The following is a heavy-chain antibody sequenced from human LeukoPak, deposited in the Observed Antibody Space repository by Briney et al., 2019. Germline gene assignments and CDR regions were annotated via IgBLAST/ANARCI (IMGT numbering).Heavy chain of an antibody. CDR1: GYIFTSYY. CDR2: INPSGGST. V-gene: IGHV1-46*01. Sequence: ASVKVSSKASGYIFTSYYMHWVRQAPGQGLEWMGIINPSGGSTSYAQKFQGRVTMTRDTSTSTVYMELSSLRSEDTAVYYCARVSGMVAAEYYFDYWGQGTLVTVSS. D-gene: IGHD2-15*01. J-gene: IGHJ4*02. CDR3: ARVSGMVAAEYYFDY.